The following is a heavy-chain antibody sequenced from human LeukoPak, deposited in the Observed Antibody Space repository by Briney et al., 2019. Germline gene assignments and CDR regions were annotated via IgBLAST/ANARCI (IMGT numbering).Heavy chain of an antibody. CDR3: ARDSYGDANFDS. Sequence: GGSLRLSCAASGFIANTNYMTWVRQAPGRGLEWVSFIYADGNTYYADSVKGRFTISRDISKNAVYLQMNSLRAEDTAVYYCARDSYGDANFDSWGQGTLVTVSS. D-gene: IGHD4-17*01. CDR2: IYADGNT. CDR1: GFIANTNY. J-gene: IGHJ4*02. V-gene: IGHV3-53*01.